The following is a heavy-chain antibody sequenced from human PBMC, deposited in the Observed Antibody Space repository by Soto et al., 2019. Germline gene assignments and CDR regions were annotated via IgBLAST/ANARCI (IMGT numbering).Heavy chain of an antibody. J-gene: IGHJ6*02. D-gene: IGHD3-3*01. V-gene: IGHV3-23*01. CDR3: AKGITIFGVVITVYYYYGMDV. Sequence: MSWVRQAPGKGLEWVSAISGSGGSTYYADSVKGRFTISRDNSKNTLYLQMNSLRAEDTAVYYCAKGITIFGVVITVYYYYGMDVWGQGTTVTVSS. CDR2: ISGSGGST.